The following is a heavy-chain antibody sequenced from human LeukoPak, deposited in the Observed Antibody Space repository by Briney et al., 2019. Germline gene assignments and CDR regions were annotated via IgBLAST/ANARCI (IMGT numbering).Heavy chain of an antibody. Sequence: PGGSLRLSCAASGFTFRTYGMHWVRQAPGKGLEWVAFIRSDGGDKYYADSVKGRFTISRDNSKNTLYVQMNSLRPEDTAVYFCAKSRNYGTLFDYWGQGTLVTVSS. V-gene: IGHV3-30*02. J-gene: IGHJ4*02. CDR2: IRSDGGDK. D-gene: IGHD1-7*01. CDR3: AKSRNYGTLFDY. CDR1: GFTFRTYG.